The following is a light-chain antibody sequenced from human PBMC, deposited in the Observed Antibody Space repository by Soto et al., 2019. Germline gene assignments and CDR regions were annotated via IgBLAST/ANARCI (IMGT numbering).Light chain of an antibody. CDR3: QKYNSAPLT. CDR2: AAS. Sequence: DIQMTQSPSSLSASVEDRVIITCRASQGISNHLNWYQQKPGKAPKLLIFAASSLQSGVPSRFSGSGSGTDFTLTISSLQPEDVATYYCQKYNSAPLTFGGGTKVDI. V-gene: IGKV1-39*01. CDR1: QGISNH. J-gene: IGKJ4*01.